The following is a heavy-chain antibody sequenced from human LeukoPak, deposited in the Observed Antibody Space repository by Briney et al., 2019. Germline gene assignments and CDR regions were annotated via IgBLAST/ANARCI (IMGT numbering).Heavy chain of an antibody. V-gene: IGHV1-18*01. CDR2: ISTYNGNT. Sequence: GASVKVSCKASGYTFTSYGISWVRQAPGQGLEWMGWISTYNGNTNYAQKLQGRVTMTTDTSTSTAYMELRSLRSDDTAVYYCARDSDRYQLTRPDYWGQGTLVTVSS. CDR1: GYTFTSYG. D-gene: IGHD2-2*01. J-gene: IGHJ4*02. CDR3: ARDSDRYQLTRPDY.